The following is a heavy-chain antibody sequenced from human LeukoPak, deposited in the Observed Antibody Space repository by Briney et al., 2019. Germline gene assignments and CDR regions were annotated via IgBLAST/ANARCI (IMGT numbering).Heavy chain of an antibody. CDR1: GFTFSSYS. V-gene: IGHV3-21*01. Sequence: GGSLRLSCAASGFTFSSYSMNWVRQAPGKGLEWVSSISSSSSYIYYADSVKGRFTISRDSAKNSLYLQMNSLRAEDTAVYYCARGRKAIAAAGLNWFDPWGQGTLVTVSS. J-gene: IGHJ5*02. CDR3: ARGRKAIAAAGLNWFDP. D-gene: IGHD6-13*01. CDR2: ISSSSSYI.